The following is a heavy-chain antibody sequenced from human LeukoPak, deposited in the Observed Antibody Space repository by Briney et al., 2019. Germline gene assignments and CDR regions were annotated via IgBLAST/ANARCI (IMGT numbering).Heavy chain of an antibody. CDR3: ARDTRLGYCRSTSCYASGYAP. D-gene: IGHD2-2*01. V-gene: IGHV3-23*01. CDR2: ISGGGDNT. Sequence: GGSLRLSCAASGFTFSSYAMSWVRQSPGKGLEWVSTISGGGDNTYYADSVKGRFTISRDNSKNTLYLQMNSLRTEDTALYYCARDTRLGYCRSTSCYASGYAPGGKETLVPVSP. CDR1: GFTFSSYA. J-gene: IGHJ5*02.